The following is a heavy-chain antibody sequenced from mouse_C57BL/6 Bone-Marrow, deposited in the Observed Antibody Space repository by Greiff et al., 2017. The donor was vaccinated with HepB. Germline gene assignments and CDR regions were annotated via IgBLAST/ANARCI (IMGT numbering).Heavy chain of an antibody. Sequence: DVQLVESGGGLVKPGGSLKLSCAASGFTFSSYAMSWVRQTPEKRLEWVATISDGGSYTYYPDNVKGRFTISRDNAKNNLYLQMSHLKSEDTAMYYCARDARGTFAYWGQGTLVTVSA. CDR3: ARDARGTFAY. CDR2: ISDGGSYT. D-gene: IGHD4-1*01. CDR1: GFTFSSYA. V-gene: IGHV5-4*01. J-gene: IGHJ3*01.